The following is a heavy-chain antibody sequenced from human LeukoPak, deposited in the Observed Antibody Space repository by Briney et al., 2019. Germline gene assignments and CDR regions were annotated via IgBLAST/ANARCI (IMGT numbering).Heavy chain of an antibody. J-gene: IGHJ4*02. Sequence: SETLSLTCTVSGGSINSYYWTWIRQSAEKGLEGIGRIHFSGSSNYNPALKSRVAISLDDSKNQFSLKLRSVTAADTAVYFCARDDSSRDDSSGYHVWGRGTLVTVSS. CDR3: ARDDSSRDDSSGYHV. CDR2: IHFSGSS. D-gene: IGHD3-22*01. CDR1: GGSINSYY. V-gene: IGHV4-4*07.